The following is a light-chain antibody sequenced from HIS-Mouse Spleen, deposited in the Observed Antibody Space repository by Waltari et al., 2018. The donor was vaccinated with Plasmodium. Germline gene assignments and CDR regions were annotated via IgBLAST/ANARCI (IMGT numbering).Light chain of an antibody. J-gene: IGLJ3*02. CDR2: EDS. CDR1: ALPKKY. V-gene: IGLV3-10*01. CDR3: YSTDSSGNHRV. Sequence: SYELTQPPSVSVSPGQTARITCSGHALPKKYAYWYQQKSGQAPVLVIYEDSKRPSGFHERFSGSSSGTMATLTISGAQVEDEADYYCYSTDSSGNHRVFGGGTKLTVL.